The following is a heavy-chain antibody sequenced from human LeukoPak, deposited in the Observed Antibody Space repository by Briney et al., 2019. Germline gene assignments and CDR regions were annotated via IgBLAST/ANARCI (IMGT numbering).Heavy chain of an antibody. Sequence: SETLSLTCTVSGGSVSSGSYYWSWIRQPPGKGLEWIGYIYYSGSTNYNPSLKSRVTISVDTSKNQFSLKLSSVIAADTAVYYCARAPFCISISCYRTNNWLDPWGQGTLVTVSS. V-gene: IGHV4-61*01. CDR3: ARAPFCISISCYRTNNWLDP. CDR1: GGSVSSGSYY. J-gene: IGHJ5*02. CDR2: IYYSGST. D-gene: IGHD2-2*01.